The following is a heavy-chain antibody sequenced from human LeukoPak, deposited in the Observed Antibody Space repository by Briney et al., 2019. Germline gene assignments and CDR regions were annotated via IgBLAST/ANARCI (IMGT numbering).Heavy chain of an antibody. D-gene: IGHD2-21*02. Sequence: SGGSLRLSCAASGFTFSNFWMSWVRQTPGKGLEWVASIKQDGSEKYYVDSVKGRFTISRDNAENSLFLQMDSLRVEDTAVYHCVRSSRGGDSFTWGQGTLVIVSS. V-gene: IGHV3-7*05. CDR2: IKQDGSEK. J-gene: IGHJ5*02. CDR3: VRSSRGGDSFT. CDR1: GFTFSNFW.